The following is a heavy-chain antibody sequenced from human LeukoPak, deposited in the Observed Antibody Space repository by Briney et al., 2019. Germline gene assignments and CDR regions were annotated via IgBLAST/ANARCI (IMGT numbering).Heavy chain of an antibody. D-gene: IGHD2-2*01. J-gene: IGHJ4*02. CDR3: ARLGYCSSTSCYEVFDY. CDR1: GYTFTSYG. CDR2: ISAYNGNT. Sequence: ASVKVSCKASGYTFTSYGISWVRQAPGQGLEWMGWISAYNGNTNYAQKLQGRVTMTTDTSTSTAYMELRSLRSDDTAVYYCARLGYCSSTSCYEVFDYWGQGTLVTVSS. V-gene: IGHV1-18*01.